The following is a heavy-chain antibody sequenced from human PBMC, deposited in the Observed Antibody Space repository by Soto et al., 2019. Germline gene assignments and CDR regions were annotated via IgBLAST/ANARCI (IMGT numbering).Heavy chain of an antibody. CDR3: AREYCSSTSCYPHWFDP. J-gene: IGHJ5*02. V-gene: IGHV3-21*01. Sequence: GGSLRLSCAASGFTFSSYSMNWVRQAPGKGLEWVSSISSSSSYIYYADSVKGRFTISRDNAKNSLYLQMNSLRAEDTAVYYCAREYCSSTSCYPHWFDPWGQGTLVTVSS. D-gene: IGHD2-2*01. CDR2: ISSSSSYI. CDR1: GFTFSSYS.